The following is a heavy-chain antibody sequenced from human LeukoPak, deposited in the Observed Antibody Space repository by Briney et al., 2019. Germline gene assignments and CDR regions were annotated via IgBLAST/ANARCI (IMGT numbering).Heavy chain of an antibody. CDR1: GYSFASYW. D-gene: IGHD5-24*01. Sequence: GESLKISCKGSGYSFASYWIGWVRQMPGKGLEWMGIIYPGDSDTRYSPSFQGQVTISADKPISTAYLQWRSLKASDTAMYYCARHKKDVEMATMPTDYWGQGTLVTVSS. V-gene: IGHV5-51*01. CDR2: IYPGDSDT. CDR3: ARHKKDVEMATMPTDY. J-gene: IGHJ4*02.